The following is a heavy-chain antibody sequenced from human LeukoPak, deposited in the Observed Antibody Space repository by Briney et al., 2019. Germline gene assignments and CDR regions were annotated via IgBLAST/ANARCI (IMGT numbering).Heavy chain of an antibody. D-gene: IGHD5-18*01. Sequence: GASVKVSCKASGYTFTSYDINWVRQATGQGLEWMGWMNPNSGNTGYAQKFQGRVTITRNTSISTAYMELSSLRSEDTAVYYCARRRGYSYGQKSKFDALDIWGQGTMVTVSS. V-gene: IGHV1-8*03. J-gene: IGHJ3*02. CDR1: GYTFTSYD. CDR2: MNPNSGNT. CDR3: ARRRGYSYGQKSKFDALDI.